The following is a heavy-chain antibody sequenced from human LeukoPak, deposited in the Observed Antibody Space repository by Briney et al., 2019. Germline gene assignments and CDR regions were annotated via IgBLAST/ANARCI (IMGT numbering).Heavy chain of an antibody. CDR1: GGSISSSNW. CDR3: ARGAQDYYDSKGNAFDI. D-gene: IGHD3-22*01. V-gene: IGHV4-4*02. Sequence: KASETLSLTCAVSGGSISSSNWWSWVRQPPGKGLEWIGEIYHSGSTNYNPSLKSRVTISVDKSKNQFSLKLSSVTAADTAVYYCARGAQDYYDSKGNAFDIWGQGTMVTVSS. J-gene: IGHJ3*02. CDR2: IYHSGST.